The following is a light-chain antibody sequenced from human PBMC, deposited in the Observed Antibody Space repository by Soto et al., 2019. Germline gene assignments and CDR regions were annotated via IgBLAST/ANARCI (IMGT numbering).Light chain of an antibody. CDR3: QQRNNWPPSIT. CDR2: DAS. Sequence: EIVLTQSPATLSLSPGERATLSCRASQSVGGHLAWYQQKPGQAPRLLIYDASDRATGIPARFSGSGSETDFTLTISSLEPDDFAVYYCQQRNNWPPSITFGQGTRQE. V-gene: IGKV3-11*01. J-gene: IGKJ5*01. CDR1: QSVGGH.